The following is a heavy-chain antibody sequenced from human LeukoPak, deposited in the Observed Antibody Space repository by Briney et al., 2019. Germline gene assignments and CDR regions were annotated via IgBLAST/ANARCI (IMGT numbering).Heavy chain of an antibody. CDR1: GGTFSSYA. J-gene: IGHJ4*02. V-gene: IGHV1-69*04. CDR3: ARTYDSSGYSPDY. Sequence: SVKVSCKASGGTFSSYAISWVRQAPGQGLEWMGRIIPILGIANYAQKFQGRVTITADKSTSTAYMELSSLRSKDTAVYYCARTYDSSGYSPDYWGQGTLVTVSS. D-gene: IGHD3-22*01. CDR2: IIPILGIA.